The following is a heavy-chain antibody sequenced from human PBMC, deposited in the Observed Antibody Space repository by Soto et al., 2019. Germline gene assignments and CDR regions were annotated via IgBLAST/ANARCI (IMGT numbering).Heavy chain of an antibody. D-gene: IGHD3-10*01. CDR3: SRPSYGSGSYFFDF. V-gene: IGHV3-72*01. J-gene: IGHJ4*02. CDR2: TRNKANSYTT. CDR1: GFTFSDHY. Sequence: EVQLVESGGGLVQPGGSLRLSCAASGFTFSDHYMDWVRQAPGKVLEWVGRTRNKANSYTTEHAASLKGRFTISSDDSRNSLYLQMNSLDTEDRAGSDCSRPSYGSGSYFFDFWGQGTLVTVSS.